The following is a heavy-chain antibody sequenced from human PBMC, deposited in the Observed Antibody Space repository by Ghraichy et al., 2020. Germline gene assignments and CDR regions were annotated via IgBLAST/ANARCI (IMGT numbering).Heavy chain of an antibody. D-gene: IGHD3-22*01. CDR1: GYSISSGYY. J-gene: IGHJ4*02. V-gene: IGHV4-38-2*02. CDR3: ARAYYDSSGYYQYYFDY. Sequence: SQTLSLTCTVSGYSISSGYYWGWIRQPPGKGLEWIGSIYHSGSTYYNPSLKSRVTISVDTSKNQFSLKLSSVTAADTAVYYCARAYYDSSGYYQYYFDYWGQGTLVTVSS. CDR2: IYHSGST.